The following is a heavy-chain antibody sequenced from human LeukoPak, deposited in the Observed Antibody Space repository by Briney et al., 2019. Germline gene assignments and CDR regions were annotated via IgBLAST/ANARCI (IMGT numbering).Heavy chain of an antibody. CDR1: GGSISSSNW. J-gene: IGHJ6*02. CDR2: IYHSGST. CDR3: ARGALSAGQQLVGGGSYYYCGMDV. D-gene: IGHD6-13*01. Sequence: PSQTLSLTCAVSGGSISSSNWWSWVLQPPGKGLEWIGEIYHSGSTNYNPSLKSRVTISVDTSKNQFSPKLSSVTAADTAVYYCARGALSAGQQLVGGGSYYYCGMDVWGQGTTVTVSS. V-gene: IGHV4-4*02.